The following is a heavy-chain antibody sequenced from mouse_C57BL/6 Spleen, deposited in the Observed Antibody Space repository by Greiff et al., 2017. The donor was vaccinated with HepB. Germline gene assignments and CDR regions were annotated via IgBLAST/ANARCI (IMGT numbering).Heavy chain of an antibody. CDR3: ARRVPRMDY. D-gene: IGHD2-14*01. CDR1: GYTFTDYY. V-gene: IGHV1-26*01. Sequence: EVQLQQSGPELVKPGASVKISCKASGYTFTDYYMNWVKQSHGKSLEWIGDINPNNGGTSYNQKFKGKATLTVDKCSSTAYMELRSLTSEDSAVYYCARRVPRMDYWGQGTSVTVSS. J-gene: IGHJ4*01. CDR2: INPNNGGT.